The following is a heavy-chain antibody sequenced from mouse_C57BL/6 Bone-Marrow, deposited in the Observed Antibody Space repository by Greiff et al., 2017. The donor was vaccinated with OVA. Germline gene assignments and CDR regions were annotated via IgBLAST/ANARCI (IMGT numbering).Heavy chain of an antibody. CDR3: ARWRGLFLAY. CDR1: GYTFTSYW. J-gene: IGHJ3*01. D-gene: IGHD3-3*01. V-gene: IGHV1-59*01. CDR2: IDPSDSYT. Sequence: VQLQQPGAELVRPGTSVKLSCKASGYTFTSYWMHWVKQRPGQGLEWIGVIDPSDSYTNYNQKFKGKATLTVDTSSSTAYMQLSSLTSEDSAVYYWARWRGLFLAYWGQGTLVTVSA.